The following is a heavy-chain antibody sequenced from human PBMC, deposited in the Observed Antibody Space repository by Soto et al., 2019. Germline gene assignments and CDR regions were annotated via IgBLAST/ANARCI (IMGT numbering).Heavy chain of an antibody. CDR2: IYHSGST. J-gene: IGHJ4*02. CDR3: AFPSTNDFDY. D-gene: IGHD1-1*01. V-gene: IGHV4-4*02. CDR1: GDSINSNNW. Sequence: QVQLQESGPGLVKPSGTLSLTCAVSGDSINSNNWWSWVRQPPGKGLAWIGEIYHSGSTNYNPSLKSRVTMSRDNSRNQFSLILSSVTAADTAVYYCAFPSTNDFDYWGQGTLVTVSS.